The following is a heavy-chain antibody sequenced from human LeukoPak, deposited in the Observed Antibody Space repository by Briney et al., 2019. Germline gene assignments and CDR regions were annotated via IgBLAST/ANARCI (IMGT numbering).Heavy chain of an antibody. CDR1: GFTFSSYG. V-gene: IGHV3-30*02. Sequence: PGGSLRLSCAASGFTFSSYGMHWVRQAPGKGLEWVAFIRYDGSNKYYADSVKGRFTISRDNSKNTLYLQMNSLRAEDTAVYYCAKVFGYYDSSGRPSFDYWGQGTLVTVSS. J-gene: IGHJ4*02. CDR2: IRYDGSNK. CDR3: AKVFGYYDSSGRPSFDY. D-gene: IGHD3-22*01.